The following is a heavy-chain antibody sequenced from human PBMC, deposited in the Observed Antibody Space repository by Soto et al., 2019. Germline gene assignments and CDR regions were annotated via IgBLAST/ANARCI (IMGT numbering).Heavy chain of an antibody. Sequence: SETLSLTCAVYGGSFSGYYWSWIRQPPGKGLEWIGEINHSGSTNYNPSLKSRVTISVDTSKNQFSLKLSSVTAADTAVYYCARHYYDSSGYFRFDYWGQGTLVTVSS. CDR2: INHSGST. D-gene: IGHD3-22*01. CDR1: GGSFSGYY. V-gene: IGHV4-34*01. CDR3: ARHYYDSSGYFRFDY. J-gene: IGHJ4*02.